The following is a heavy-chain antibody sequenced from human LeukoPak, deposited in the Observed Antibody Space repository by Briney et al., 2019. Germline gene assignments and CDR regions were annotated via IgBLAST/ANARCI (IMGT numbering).Heavy chain of an antibody. J-gene: IGHJ2*01. CDR1: GYTFTSYG. Sequence: ASVKVSCKASGYTFTSYGISWVRQAPGQGLEWMGWISAYNGNTNYAQKLQGRVTMTTDTSTSTAYMELRSLRSEDTAVYYCATNAADSSSWYHWYFDLWGRGTLVTVSS. CDR3: ATNAADSSSWYHWYFDL. D-gene: IGHD6-13*01. V-gene: IGHV1-18*01. CDR2: ISAYNGNT.